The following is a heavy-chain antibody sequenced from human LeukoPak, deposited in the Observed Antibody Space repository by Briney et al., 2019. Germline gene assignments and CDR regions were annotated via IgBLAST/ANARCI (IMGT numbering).Heavy chain of an antibody. D-gene: IGHD6-19*01. CDR2: INPSGGST. V-gene: IGHV1-46*01. J-gene: IGHJ5*02. Sequence: ASVKVSCKASGYTFTSYYMHWVRQAPGQGLEWMGIINPSGGSTSYAQKLQGRVTMTRDTSTSTVYMELSSLRSEDTAVYYCARDSSGWNWFDPWGQGTLVTVSS. CDR3: ARDSSGWNWFDP. CDR1: GYTFTSYY.